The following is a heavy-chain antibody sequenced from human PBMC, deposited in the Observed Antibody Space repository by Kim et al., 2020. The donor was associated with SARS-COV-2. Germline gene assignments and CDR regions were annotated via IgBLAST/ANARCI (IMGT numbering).Heavy chain of an antibody. CDR1: GFTFSSYG. CDR2: ISYDGSNK. Sequence: GGSLRLSCAASGFTFSSYGMHWVRQAPGKGLQWVAVISYDGSNKYYADSVKGRFTISRDNSKNTLYLQMNSLRAEDTAVYYCAKDRLRVAVADYYYYYG. V-gene: IGHV3-30*18. J-gene: IGHJ6*01. CDR3: AKDRLRVAVADYYYYYG. D-gene: IGHD6-19*01.